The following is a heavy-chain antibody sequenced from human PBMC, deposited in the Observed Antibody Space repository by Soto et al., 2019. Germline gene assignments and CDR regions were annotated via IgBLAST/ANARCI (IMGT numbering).Heavy chain of an antibody. D-gene: IGHD3-10*02. CDR1: GFTFRNYA. V-gene: IGHV3-30*18. J-gene: IGHJ6*02. Sequence: PGGSLRLSCAASGFTFRNYALHWVRQAPGKGLEWVSVISFDGRYEYYADSVKGRFTISRDNSKRTIYLEVNNVRTDDTAVYFCAKCSVLKARYFYAMDVWGQGTTVTVSS. CDR3: AKCSVLKARYFYAMDV. CDR2: ISFDGRYE.